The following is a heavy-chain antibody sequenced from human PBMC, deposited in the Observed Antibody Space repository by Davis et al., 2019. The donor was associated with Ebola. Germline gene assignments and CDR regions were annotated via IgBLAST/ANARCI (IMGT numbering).Heavy chain of an antibody. CDR2: ITGDGGTT. Sequence: PGGSLRLSCAASGLGISSYAMTWVRQAPGKGLQWVSLITGDGGTTNYADSVKGRFTISRDNSKNTLHLQMNSLRGDDTAVFYCAEGGTNNFLGANWGQGTLVTVSS. D-gene: IGHD2-8*01. CDR3: AEGGTNNFLGAN. V-gene: IGHV3-23*01. J-gene: IGHJ4*02. CDR1: GLGISSYA.